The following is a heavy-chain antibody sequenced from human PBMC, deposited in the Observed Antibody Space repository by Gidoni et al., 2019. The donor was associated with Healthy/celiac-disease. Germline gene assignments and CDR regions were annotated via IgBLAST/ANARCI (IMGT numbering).Heavy chain of an antibody. Sequence: EVQLVESGGGLVQPGGSLRLYCAASGFTFSSYWMSWVRQAPGKGLEWVANIKQDGSEKYYVDSVKGRFTISRDNAKNSLYLQMNSLRAEDTAVYYCARDGEAFVNYYYGMDVWGQGTTVTVSS. CDR1: GFTFSSYW. CDR2: IKQDGSEK. V-gene: IGHV3-7*01. D-gene: IGHD4-17*01. J-gene: IGHJ6*02. CDR3: ARDGEAFVNYYYGMDV.